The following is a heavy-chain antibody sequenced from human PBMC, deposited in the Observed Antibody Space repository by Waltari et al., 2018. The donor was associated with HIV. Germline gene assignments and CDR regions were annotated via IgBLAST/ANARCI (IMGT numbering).Heavy chain of an antibody. CDR1: GGTFSNYA. D-gene: IGHD3-3*01. J-gene: IGHJ5*02. Sequence: QVQLVQSGAEVKKPGSSVTVSCKTSGGTFSNYAVYWVRQAPGQGLELVGQIIPIFGTTNYAQKFQGRVTITAGESTGTVYMELRSLRSEDTVMYYCARSSPGDDFWSGKLVSWGQGTQVTVSS. CDR2: IIPIFGTT. V-gene: IGHV1-69*01. CDR3: ARSSPGDDFWSGKLVS.